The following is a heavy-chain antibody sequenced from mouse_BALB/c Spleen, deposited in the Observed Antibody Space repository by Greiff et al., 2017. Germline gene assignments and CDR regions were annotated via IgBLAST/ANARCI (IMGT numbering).Heavy chain of an antibody. V-gene: IGHV3-2*02. Sequence: DVKLQESGPGLVKPSQSLSLTCTVTGYSITSDYAWNWIRQFPGNKLEWMGYISYSGSTSYNPSLKSRISITRDTSKNQFFLQLNSVTTEDTATYYCARSYYGNYGYAMDYWGQGTSVTVSS. J-gene: IGHJ4*01. CDR3: ARSYYGNYGYAMDY. CDR1: GYSITSDYA. D-gene: IGHD2-1*01. CDR2: ISYSGST.